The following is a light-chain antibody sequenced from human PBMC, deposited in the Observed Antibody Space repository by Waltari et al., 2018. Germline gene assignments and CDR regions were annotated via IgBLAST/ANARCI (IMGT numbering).Light chain of an antibody. J-gene: IGLJ2*01. CDR1: SSDIGGYNY. CDR3: SSYTGSNNLI. CDR2: EVT. Sequence: QSALTQPPSASGSPGQSVTISCTGTSSDIGGYNYFSWYQQYPGKAPKLMIYEVTKRPSGVPDRFSGSKSGYTASLTVSGLQAEDEADYYCSSYTGSNNLIFGGGTKLTVL. V-gene: IGLV2-8*01.